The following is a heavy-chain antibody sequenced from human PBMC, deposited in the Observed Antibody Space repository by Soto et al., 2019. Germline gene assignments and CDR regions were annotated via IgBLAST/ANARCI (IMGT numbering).Heavy chain of an antibody. V-gene: IGHV3-23*01. J-gene: IGHJ4*02. CDR3: ANRGDQVVLRGFDY. CDR2: IIISGGST. CDR1: GFTFSSYA. Sequence: EVQLLESGGELAQPGESLRLSCAASGFTFSSYAMSWVRQAPGKGLQWVSSIIISGGSTYYTDSVKGRFTISRDNSKNKLYLQMNRLRAGDEDVYFCANRGDQVVLRGFDYWGQGTLVTVSS. D-gene: IGHD2-21*01.